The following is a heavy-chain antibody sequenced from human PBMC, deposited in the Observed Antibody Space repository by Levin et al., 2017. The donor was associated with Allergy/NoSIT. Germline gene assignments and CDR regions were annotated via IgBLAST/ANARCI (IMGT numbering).Heavy chain of an antibody. Sequence: SETLSLTCTVSGGSISSSSYYWGWIRQPPGKGLEWIGSIDYSGNTYYNPSLKSRVTISVDTSKNQFSLKLTSVTAADAAVYYCARHREYHDGSGIYPLSKNYMDGWGKGTKVTVS. CDR3: ARHREYHDGSGIYPLSKNYMDG. J-gene: IGHJ6*03. CDR1: GGSISSSSYY. CDR2: IDYSGNT. D-gene: IGHD3-10*01. V-gene: IGHV4-39*01.